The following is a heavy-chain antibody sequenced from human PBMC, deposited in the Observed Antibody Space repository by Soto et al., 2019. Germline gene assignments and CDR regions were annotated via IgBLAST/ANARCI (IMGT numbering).Heavy chain of an antibody. D-gene: IGHD5-12*01. V-gene: IGHV4-30-4*02. CDR2: IYYSGST. Sequence: SETLSLTCTVSGGSISSGDYYWSWIRQPPGKGLEWIGYIYYSGSTYYNPSLKSRVTISVDTSRTQFSLKLSSVTAADTAVYYCARVPSGYDPNWFDPWGQGTLVTVSS. CDR3: ARVPSGYDPNWFDP. CDR1: GGSISSGDYY. J-gene: IGHJ5*02.